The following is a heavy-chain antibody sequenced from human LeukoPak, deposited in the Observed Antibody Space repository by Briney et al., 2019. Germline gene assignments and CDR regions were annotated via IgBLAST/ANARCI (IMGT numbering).Heavy chain of an antibody. CDR1: GFTFSSYS. CDR2: IGSSSSYI. CDR3: ARDLYYYDSSGPDAFDI. Sequence: GGSLRLSCAASGFTFSSYSMNWVRQAPGKGLEWVSSIGSSSSYIYYADSVKGRFTISRDNAKNSLYLQMNSLRAEDTAVYYCARDLYYYDSSGPDAFDIWGQGTMVTVSS. V-gene: IGHV3-21*01. D-gene: IGHD3-22*01. J-gene: IGHJ3*02.